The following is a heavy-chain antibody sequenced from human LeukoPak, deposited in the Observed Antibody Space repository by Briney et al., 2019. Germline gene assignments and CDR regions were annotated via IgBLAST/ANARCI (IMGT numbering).Heavy chain of an antibody. D-gene: IGHD5-12*01. J-gene: IGHJ4*02. V-gene: IGHV3-7*05. CDR2: IKEDGREK. CDR1: GFTFNTYW. Sequence: GGSLRLSCAASGFTFNTYWMSWVRQAPGKGLDWAANIKEDGREKSYVDFVKGRFPTSRANAKNSLYLQMNRLRVEDTAVYYCARLPLTARLHFEYWGQGTLVTVSS. CDR3: ARLPLTARLHFEY.